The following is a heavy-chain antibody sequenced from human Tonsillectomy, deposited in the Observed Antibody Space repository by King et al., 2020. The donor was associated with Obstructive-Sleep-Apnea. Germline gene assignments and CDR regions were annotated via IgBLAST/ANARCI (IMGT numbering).Heavy chain of an antibody. CDR1: GGSISSYY. CDR2: IYYSGST. Sequence: QLQESGPGLVKPSETLSLTCTVSGGSISSYYWSWIRQPPGKGLEWIGYIYYSGSTDNTPSLKSRVTISVDTSKNQFSLKLSSVTAADTAVYYCARDSRSFPFDYWGQGTLVTVSS. D-gene: IGHD6-13*01. CDR3: ARDSRSFPFDY. J-gene: IGHJ4*02. V-gene: IGHV4-59*01.